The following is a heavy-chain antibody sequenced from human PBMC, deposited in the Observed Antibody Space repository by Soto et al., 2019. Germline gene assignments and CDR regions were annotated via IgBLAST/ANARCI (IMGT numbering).Heavy chain of an antibody. V-gene: IGHV3-30*03. J-gene: IGHJ6*02. CDR3: MIGYGMDV. CDR1: GFTFSSYG. D-gene: IGHD3-22*01. Sequence: QPVGSLRLSCAASGFTFSSYGMHWVRQAPGKGLEWVAVISYDGSNKYYADSVKGRFTISRDNSKNTLYLQMNSLRAEDTAVYYAMIGYGMDVWGQGTTVTVSS. CDR2: ISYDGSNK.